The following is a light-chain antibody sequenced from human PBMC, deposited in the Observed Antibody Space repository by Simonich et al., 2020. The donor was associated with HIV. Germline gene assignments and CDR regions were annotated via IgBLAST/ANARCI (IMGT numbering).Light chain of an antibody. Sequence: DIVMTQSPDSLAVSLGERATINCKSSQSLLYSSKNKNSLVWYQQKPGQPPKLLIYWASTRESGVPDRFSGSGSGTDFTLTISSLQAEDVAVYYCQQYYSTPPTFGQGTKVEIK. CDR1: QSLLYSSKNKNS. CDR3: QQYYSTPPT. CDR2: WAS. V-gene: IGKV4-1*01. J-gene: IGKJ1*01.